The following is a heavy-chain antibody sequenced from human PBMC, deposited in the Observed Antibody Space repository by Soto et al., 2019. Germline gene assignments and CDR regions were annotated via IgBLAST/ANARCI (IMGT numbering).Heavy chain of an antibody. V-gene: IGHV3-9*01. CDR3: AKGPGIAIGTPIDY. CDR1: GFTFDDYA. CDR2: ISWNSGSI. Sequence: SLRLSCAASGFTFDDYAMHWVRQAPGKGLEWVSGISWNSGSIGYADSVKGRFTISRDNAKNSLYLQMNSLRAEDTALYYCAKGPGIAIGTPIDYWGQGTLVTVSS. J-gene: IGHJ4*02. D-gene: IGHD6-13*01.